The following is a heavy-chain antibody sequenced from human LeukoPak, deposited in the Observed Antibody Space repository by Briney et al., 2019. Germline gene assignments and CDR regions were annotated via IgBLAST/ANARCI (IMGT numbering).Heavy chain of an antibody. CDR3: ARDKTQNYDFWSGYYPNWFDP. Sequence: PSETLSLTCTVSGGSISSYYWSWIRQPAGKGLEWIGRIYTSGSTNYNPSLKSRVTMSVGTSKNQFSLKLSSVTAADTAVYYCARDKTQNYDFWSGYYPNWFDPWGQGTLVTVSS. D-gene: IGHD3-3*01. CDR2: IYTSGST. J-gene: IGHJ5*02. CDR1: GGSISSYY. V-gene: IGHV4-4*07.